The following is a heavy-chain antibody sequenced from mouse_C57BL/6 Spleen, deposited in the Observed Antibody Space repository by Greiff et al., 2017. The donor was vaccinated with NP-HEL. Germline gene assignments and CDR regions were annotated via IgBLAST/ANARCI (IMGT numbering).Heavy chain of an antibody. CDR2: INSDGSST. Sequence: EVKLVESEGGLVQPGSSMKLSCTASGFTFSDYYMAWVRQVPEKGLEWVANINSDGSSTYYLDYLKSRFIISRDNAKNILYLQMSSLKSDDTATYYCAREDGNYLDYWGQGTTLTVSS. CDR3: AREDGNYLDY. J-gene: IGHJ2*01. CDR1: GFTFSDYY. V-gene: IGHV5-16*01. D-gene: IGHD2-1*01.